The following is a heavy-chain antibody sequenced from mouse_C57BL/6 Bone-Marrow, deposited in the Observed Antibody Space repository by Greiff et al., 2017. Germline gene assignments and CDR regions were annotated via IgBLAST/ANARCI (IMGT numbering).Heavy chain of an antibody. Sequence: EVKVVDSGGGLVKPGGSLKLSCAASGFTFSDYGMHWVRQAPEKGLEWVAYISSGSSTIYYADTVKGRFTISRDNAKNTLFLQMTSLRSEDTAMYYCASPLFDYWGQGTTLTVSS. CDR3: ASPLFDY. V-gene: IGHV5-17*01. J-gene: IGHJ2*01. CDR1: GFTFSDYG. CDR2: ISSGSSTI.